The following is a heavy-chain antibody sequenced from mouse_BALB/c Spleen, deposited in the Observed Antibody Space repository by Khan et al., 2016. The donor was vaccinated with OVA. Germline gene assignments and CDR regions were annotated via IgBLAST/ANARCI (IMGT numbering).Heavy chain of an antibody. Sequence: VQLQQSGAELVKPGASIKLSCTASGFNIKDTYMHWVKQRPDQGPEWIGRLDPTNDNIKYDPNFQDKATITADTSSNTAYLHLSSLTSEDTAVYYCAILDGNPFACWGQWTLVSVSA. CDR2: LDPTNDNI. CDR3: AILDGNPFAC. J-gene: IGHJ3*01. V-gene: IGHV14-3*02. D-gene: IGHD2-1*01. CDR1: GFNIKDTY.